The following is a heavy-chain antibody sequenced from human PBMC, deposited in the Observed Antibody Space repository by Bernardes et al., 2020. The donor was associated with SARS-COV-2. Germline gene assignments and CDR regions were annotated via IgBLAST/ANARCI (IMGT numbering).Heavy chain of an antibody. CDR3: ARDASIAAAGTNFDY. D-gene: IGHD6-13*01. J-gene: IGHJ4*02. CDR2: INPNSGGT. V-gene: IGHV1-2*02. CDR1: GYTFTGYY. Sequence: ASVKVSCKASGYTFTGYYMHWVRQAPGQGLEWMGWINPNSGGTNYAQKFQGRVTMTRDTSISTAYMELSRLRSDDTAVYYFARDASIAAAGTNFDYWGQGTLVTVSS.